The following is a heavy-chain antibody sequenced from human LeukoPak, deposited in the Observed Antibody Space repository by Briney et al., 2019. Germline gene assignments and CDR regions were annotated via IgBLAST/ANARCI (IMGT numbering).Heavy chain of an antibody. J-gene: IGHJ3*02. CDR1: GGTFSSYA. Sequence: GASVKVSCKASGGTFSSYAISWVRQAPGQGLEWMGGIIPIFGTANYAQKFQGRVTITADESTSTAYMELSSLRSEDTAVYYCARTYNWNYVSAFDIWGQGTMVTVSS. D-gene: IGHD1-7*01. CDR3: ARTYNWNYVSAFDI. V-gene: IGHV1-69*01. CDR2: IIPIFGTA.